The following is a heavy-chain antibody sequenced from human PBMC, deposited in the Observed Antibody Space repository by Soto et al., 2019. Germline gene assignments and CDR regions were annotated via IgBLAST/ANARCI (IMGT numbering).Heavy chain of an antibody. D-gene: IGHD2-21*02. Sequence: QVQLVESGGGVVQPGRSLRLSCAASGFIFSSYAMHWVRQAPGKGLEWVAVISYDGSNKYYADSVKGRFTISRDNSKNTLYLQMNSLRAEDTAVYYCARDLGDYYYYYGMDVWGQGTTVTVSS. CDR1: GFIFSSYA. CDR2: ISYDGSNK. CDR3: ARDLGDYYYYYGMDV. V-gene: IGHV3-30-3*01. J-gene: IGHJ6*02.